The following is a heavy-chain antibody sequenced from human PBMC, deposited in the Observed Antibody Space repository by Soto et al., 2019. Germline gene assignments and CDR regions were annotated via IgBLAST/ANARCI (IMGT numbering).Heavy chain of an antibody. J-gene: IGHJ6*02. CDR2: IYYSGST. CDR1: GGSISSGDYY. D-gene: IGHD2-21*02. CDR3: ARDLWGYCGTDCYPLDV. Sequence: SETLSLTCTVSGGSISSGDYYWSWIRQHPGKGLEWIGYIYYSGSTYYNPSLKSRVTISVDTSKNQFPLKLSSVTAADTAVYYCARDLWGYCGTDCYPLDVWGQGTTVTVSS. V-gene: IGHV4-31*03.